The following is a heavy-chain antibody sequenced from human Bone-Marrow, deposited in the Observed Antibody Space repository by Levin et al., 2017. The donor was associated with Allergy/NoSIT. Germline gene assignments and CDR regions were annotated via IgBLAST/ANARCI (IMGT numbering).Heavy chain of an antibody. CDR3: ARDHTYYDILTGYGYYYYYMDG. V-gene: IGHV3-48*02. Sequence: GGSLRLSCAASGFTFSSYSMNWVRQAPGKGLEWVSYISSSSSTIYYADSVKGRFTISRDNAKNSLYLQMNSLRDEDTAVYYCARDHTYYDILTGYGYYYYYMDGWGKGTTVTVSS. CDR1: GFTFSSYS. J-gene: IGHJ6*03. CDR2: ISSSSSTI. D-gene: IGHD3-9*01.